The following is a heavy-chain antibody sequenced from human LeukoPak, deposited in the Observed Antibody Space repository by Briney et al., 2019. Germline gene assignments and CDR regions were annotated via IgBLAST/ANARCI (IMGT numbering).Heavy chain of an antibody. J-gene: IGHJ6*02. V-gene: IGHV3-23*01. CDR1: GFTFSSYA. CDR3: AKGAPGTTAYYYGMDV. Sequence: GGSLRLSCAASGFTFSSYAMSWVRQPPGKGLEWVSAISGSGGSTYYADSVKGRFTISRDNSKHTLYLQMNSLRAEDTAVYYCAKGAPGTTAYYYGMDVWGQGTTVTVSS. D-gene: IGHD1-7*01. CDR2: ISGSGGST.